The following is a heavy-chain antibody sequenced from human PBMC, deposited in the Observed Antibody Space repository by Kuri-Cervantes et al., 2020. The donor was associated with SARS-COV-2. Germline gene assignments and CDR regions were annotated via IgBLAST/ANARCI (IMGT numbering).Heavy chain of an antibody. D-gene: IGHD1-26*01. Sequence: GGCLRLSCAASEFTFSSYWMGCVRQAPGKGMEWVANIDQDGYEKYFVDSVKGRFSISRDNAKNSLFLQMTSLKAEDTAIYFCARPSLNTGSYFPDWGQGTLVTVSS. J-gene: IGHJ4*02. CDR3: ARPSLNTGSYFPD. CDR1: EFTFSSYW. V-gene: IGHV3-7*03. CDR2: IDQDGYEK.